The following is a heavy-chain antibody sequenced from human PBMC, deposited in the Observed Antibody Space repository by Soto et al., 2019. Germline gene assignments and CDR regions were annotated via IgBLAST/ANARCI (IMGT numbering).Heavy chain of an antibody. J-gene: IGHJ4*02. CDR1: GGSISSYY. CDR2: IYYSGST. Sequence: SQTLSLTCTVSGGSISSYYWSWIRQPPGKGLEWIGYIYYSGSTNYNPSLKSRVTISVDTSKNQFSLKLSSVTAADTAVYYCARAQGYGSGGYYNARPRYFDYWGQGTLVTVSS. V-gene: IGHV4-59*01. D-gene: IGHD3-10*01. CDR3: ARAQGYGSGGYYNARPRYFDY.